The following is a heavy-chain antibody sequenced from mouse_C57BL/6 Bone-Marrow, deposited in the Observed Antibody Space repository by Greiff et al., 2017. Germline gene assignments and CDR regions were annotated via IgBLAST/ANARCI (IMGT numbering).Heavy chain of an antibody. J-gene: IGHJ1*01. D-gene: IGHD2-5*01. CDR2: IYPRSGNT. Sequence: QVQLQQSGAELARPGASVKLSCKASGYTFTSYGISWVKQRTGQGLEWIGEIYPRSGNTYYNEKFKGKATLTADTSSSTAYMGLRSLTSEDSAVYFCDRPRLVTTPLHFEGCGEGTTVTVSS. CDR1: GYTFTSYG. CDR3: DRPRLVTTPLHFEG. V-gene: IGHV1-81*01.